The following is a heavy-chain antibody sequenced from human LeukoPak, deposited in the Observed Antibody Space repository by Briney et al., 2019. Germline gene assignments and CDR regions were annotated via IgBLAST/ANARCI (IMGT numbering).Heavy chain of an antibody. CDR2: IYYSGST. CDR3: ASENCSSTSCYGGLDWLDP. Sequence: SETLSLTCTVSGGSISSGGYYWSWIRQHPGKGLEWIGYIYYSGSTYYNPSLKSRVTISVDTSKNQFSLKLSSVTAADTAVYYCASENCSSTSCYGGLDWLDPWGQGTLVTVSS. J-gene: IGHJ5*02. CDR1: GGSISSGGYY. D-gene: IGHD2-2*01. V-gene: IGHV4-31*03.